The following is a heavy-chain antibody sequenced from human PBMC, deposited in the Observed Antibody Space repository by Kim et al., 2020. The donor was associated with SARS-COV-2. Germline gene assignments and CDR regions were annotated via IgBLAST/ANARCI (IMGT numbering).Heavy chain of an antibody. CDR2: T. CDR3: TRDDFWSGYSRV. Sequence: TEYDASVKGIFTISRDDSKGNAYLQMNSLKTEDTAVYYCTRDDFWSGYSRVWGQGTLVTVSS. D-gene: IGHD3-3*01. J-gene: IGHJ4*02. V-gene: IGHV3-49*02.